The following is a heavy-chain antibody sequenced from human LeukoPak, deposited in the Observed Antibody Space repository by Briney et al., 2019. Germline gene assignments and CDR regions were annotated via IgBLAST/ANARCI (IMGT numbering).Heavy chain of an antibody. V-gene: IGHV3-23*01. CDR3: AKPLEKYTYGGDFDY. CDR2: ISSSADST. CDR1: GFTFSSYA. Sequence: GGSLRLSCEASGFTFSSYAMSWVRQAPGKGLAWVSVISSSADSTYYADSVKGRFTISRDNSKNTLYLQMNNLRAEDTAVYYCAKPLEKYTYGGDFDYWGQGILVTVSS. D-gene: IGHD4-23*01. J-gene: IGHJ4*02.